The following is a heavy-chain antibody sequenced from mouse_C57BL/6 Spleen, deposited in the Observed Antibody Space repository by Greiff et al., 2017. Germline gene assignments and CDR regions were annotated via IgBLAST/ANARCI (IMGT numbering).Heavy chain of an antibody. D-gene: IGHD2-4*01. Sequence: QVQLQQPGTELVKPGASVKLSCKASGYTFTSYWMHWVKPRPGQGLEWIGNINPSNGGTNYNEKFKSKATLTVDKSSSTAYMQLSSLTSEDSAVYYCAREGDYDSYWYFDVWGTGTTVTVSS. CDR2: INPSNGGT. V-gene: IGHV1-53*01. CDR3: AREGDYDSYWYFDV. CDR1: GYTFTSYW. J-gene: IGHJ1*03.